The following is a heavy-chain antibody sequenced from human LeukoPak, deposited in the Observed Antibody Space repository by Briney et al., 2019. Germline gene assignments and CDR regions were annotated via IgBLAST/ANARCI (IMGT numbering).Heavy chain of an antibody. Sequence: GGSLRLSCGASGFSFSNYAMSWVRQDPGKGLEWVSSISSSSSYIYYSDSVKGRFTISRDNSKNTLYLQMNSLRAEDTAAYYCAKAGSIRFDYWGQGTLVTVSS. J-gene: IGHJ4*02. CDR3: AKAGSIRFDY. D-gene: IGHD1-26*01. V-gene: IGHV3-23*01. CDR2: ISSSSSYI. CDR1: GFSFSNYA.